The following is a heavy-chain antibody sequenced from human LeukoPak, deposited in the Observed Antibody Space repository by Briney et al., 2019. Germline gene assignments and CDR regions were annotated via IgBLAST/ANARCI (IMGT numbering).Heavy chain of an antibody. CDR2: ISAYNGNT. V-gene: IGHV1-18*04. CDR3: ARVLSDYGDSDWFDP. D-gene: IGHD4-17*01. Sequence: ASVKVSCKASGYTFTSYGISWVRQAPGQGLEWMGWISAYNGNTNYAQKLQGRVTMTTDTSTSTAYMELRSLRSDDTAVYYCARVLSDYGDSDWFDPWGKGTLVTVSS. J-gene: IGHJ5*02. CDR1: GYTFTSYG.